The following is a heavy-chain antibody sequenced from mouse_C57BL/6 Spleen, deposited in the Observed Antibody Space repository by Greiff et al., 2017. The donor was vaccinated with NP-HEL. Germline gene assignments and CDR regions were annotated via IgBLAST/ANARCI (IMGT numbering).Heavy chain of an antibody. J-gene: IGHJ2*01. CDR3: ARQVGFDY. V-gene: IGHV1-64*01. CDR1: GYTFTSYW. CDR2: IHPSSGST. Sequence: QVQLQQPGAELVKPGASVKLSCKASGYTFTSYWMHWVKQRPGQGLEWIGMIHPSSGSTNYNEKFKSKATLTVDKSSSTTYMQLSSLTAKDSAVYYCARQVGFDYWGQGATLTVSS.